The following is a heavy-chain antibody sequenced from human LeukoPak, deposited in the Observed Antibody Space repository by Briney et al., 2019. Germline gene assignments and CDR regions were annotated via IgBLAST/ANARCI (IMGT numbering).Heavy chain of an antibody. CDR1: GFNFSSYA. CDR2: ISYGGIDK. D-gene: IGHD3-3*01. CDR3: ARESWSDSVAFDI. Sequence: GTSLRLSCAASGFNFSSYAMHWVRQAPGEGLEWVGLISYGGIDKSYADSVKGRFTISRDSSKRTLCLQMNSLRAEDTAMYYCARESWSDSVAFDIWGLGTMVIVSS. V-gene: IGHV3-30*04. J-gene: IGHJ3*02.